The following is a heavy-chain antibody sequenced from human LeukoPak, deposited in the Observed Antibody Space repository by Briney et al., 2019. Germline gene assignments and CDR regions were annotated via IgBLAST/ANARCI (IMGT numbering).Heavy chain of an antibody. D-gene: IGHD6-19*01. CDR3: ARATTVAGPPGNY. V-gene: IGHV3-21*01. J-gene: IGHJ4*02. Sequence: EXXXSISSTSTYIYYADSVKGRFTISRDNAKNSLCLQMNSLRAEDTAVYYCARATTVAGPPGNYWGQGTLVTVSS. CDR2: ISSTSTYI.